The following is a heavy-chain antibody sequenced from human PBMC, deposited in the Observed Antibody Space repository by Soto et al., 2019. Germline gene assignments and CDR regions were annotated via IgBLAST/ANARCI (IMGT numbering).Heavy chain of an antibody. J-gene: IGHJ4*02. D-gene: IGHD1-1*01. V-gene: IGHV3-23*01. CDR2: ITGSGGST. CDR1: GFTFSSYV. CDR3: AKSWVQSRTYFDY. Sequence: EVQLLESGGGLVQPGGSLRLSCAASGFTFSSYVMSWVRQASGQGLEWVSGITGSGGSTYYADSVKGRFTISRDNSKNTLYLQMNSLRAEDTAVYYCAKSWVQSRTYFDYWGQGTLVTVSS.